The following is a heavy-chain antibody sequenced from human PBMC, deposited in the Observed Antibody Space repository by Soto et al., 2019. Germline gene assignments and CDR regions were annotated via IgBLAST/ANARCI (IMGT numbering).Heavy chain of an antibody. CDR1: GFTFSSYS. V-gene: IGHV3-21*01. CDR3: ATHGFHYYGSGSSIFYYMDV. CDR2: ISSSSSYI. D-gene: IGHD3-10*01. Sequence: GGSLRLSCAASGFTFSSYSMNWVRQAPGKGLEWVSSISSSSSYIYYADSVKGRFTISRDNAKNSLYLQMNSLRAEDTAVYYCATHGFHYYGSGSSIFYYMDVWGKGTTVTVSS. J-gene: IGHJ6*03.